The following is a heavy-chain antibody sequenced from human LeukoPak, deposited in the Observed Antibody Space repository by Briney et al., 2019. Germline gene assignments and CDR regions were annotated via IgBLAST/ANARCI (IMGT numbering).Heavy chain of an antibody. CDR2: IKQDGSET. D-gene: IGHD4-17*01. J-gene: IGHJ4*02. Sequence: GGSLRLSCAGSGFTFSREWMSWVRQAPGTGLEWVANIKQDGSETHYVDSVKGRFTISRDNAKNSLYLQMNSLRAEDTAVYYCARIGNDFGDYFDYWGQGTLVTVSS. V-gene: IGHV3-7*01. CDR3: ARIGNDFGDYFDY. CDR1: GFTFSREW.